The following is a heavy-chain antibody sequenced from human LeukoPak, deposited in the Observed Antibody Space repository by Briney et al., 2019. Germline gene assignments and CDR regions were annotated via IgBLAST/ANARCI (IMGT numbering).Heavy chain of an antibody. V-gene: IGHV3-20*04. CDR3: ARGITGTTGAYYYYMDV. Sequence: GGSLRLSCAASGFTFDDYAMSWVRQAPGKGLEWVSGINWNGGSTAYADSVKGRFTISRDNAKNTLYLHMNSLRAEDTAVYYCARGITGTTGAYYYYMDVWGKGTTVTVSS. D-gene: IGHD1-7*01. CDR2: INWNGGST. CDR1: GFTFDDYA. J-gene: IGHJ6*03.